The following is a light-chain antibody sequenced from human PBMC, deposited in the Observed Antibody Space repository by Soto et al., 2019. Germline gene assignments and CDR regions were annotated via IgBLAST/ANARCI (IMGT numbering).Light chain of an antibody. CDR3: HQYGSSPLT. Sequence: EIVLTQSPGTLSLSPGERATLSCRASQSIRSSSLAWYQQKPGRAPRLLIYGGSSRATGIPDRFSGGGSGTDFSHTISRLETEDFSVYYCHQYGSSPLTFGGGTKVEIK. J-gene: IGKJ4*01. CDR1: QSIRSSS. CDR2: GGS. V-gene: IGKV3-20*01.